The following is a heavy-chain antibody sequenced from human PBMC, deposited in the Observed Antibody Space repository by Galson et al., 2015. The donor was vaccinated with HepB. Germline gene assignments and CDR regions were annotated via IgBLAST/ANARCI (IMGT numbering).Heavy chain of an antibody. Sequence: SLRLSCAASGFTFSSYAMSWVRQAPGKGLEWVSAISGSGGSTYYADSVKGRFTISRDNSKNTLYLQINSLRAEDTAVYYCAKDQFVVVPAARFDYWGQGTLVTVSS. CDR2: ISGSGGST. CDR1: GFTFSSYA. CDR3: AKDQFVVVPAARFDY. J-gene: IGHJ4*02. D-gene: IGHD2-2*01. V-gene: IGHV3-23*01.